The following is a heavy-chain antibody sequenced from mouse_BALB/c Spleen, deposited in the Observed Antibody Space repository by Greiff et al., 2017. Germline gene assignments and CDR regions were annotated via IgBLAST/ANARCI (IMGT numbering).Heavy chain of an antibody. CDR3: ARYRGNYLFAY. CDR1: GYSITSGYY. D-gene: IGHD2-1*01. CDR2: ISYDGSN. J-gene: IGHJ3*01. Sequence: VQLQQSGPGLVKPSQSLSLTCSVTGYSITSGYYWNWIRQFQGNKLEWMGYISYDGSNNYKPSLKNRISITRDTSKNQFFLKLNSVTTEDTATYYCARYRGNYLFAYWRQGTLVTLSA. V-gene: IGHV3-6*02.